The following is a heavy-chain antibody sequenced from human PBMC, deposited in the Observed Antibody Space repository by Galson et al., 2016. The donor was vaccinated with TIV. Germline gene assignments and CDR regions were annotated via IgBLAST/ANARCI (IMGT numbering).Heavy chain of an antibody. J-gene: IGHJ6*02. Sequence: SLRLSCAASGLSVSINYMTWVRQAPGKGLEWVSLISDAGNTYYPDSVKGRFTVSRDNSKNTLYLQMNSLRVEDTALYYWARDRIVDATYYFYYYGLDVWGQGTAVTVSS. V-gene: IGHV3-66*02. CDR2: ISDAGNT. CDR1: GLSVSINY. D-gene: IGHD1-26*01. CDR3: ARDRIVDATYYFYYYGLDV.